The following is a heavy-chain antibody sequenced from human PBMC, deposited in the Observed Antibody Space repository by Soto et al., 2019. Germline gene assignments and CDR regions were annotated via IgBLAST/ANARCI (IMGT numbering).Heavy chain of an antibody. CDR2: IIPIFGTA. D-gene: IGHD2-21*02. CDR1: GGTFSSYA. CDR3: AGDPHCGGDCYSGRNYYYGMDV. J-gene: IGHJ6*02. Sequence: ASVKVSCKASGGTFSSYAISWVRQAPGQGLEWMGGIIPIFGTANYAQKFQGRVTITADESTSTAYMELSSLRSEDTAVYYCAGDPHCGGDCYSGRNYYYGMDVWGQGTTVTVSS. V-gene: IGHV1-69*13.